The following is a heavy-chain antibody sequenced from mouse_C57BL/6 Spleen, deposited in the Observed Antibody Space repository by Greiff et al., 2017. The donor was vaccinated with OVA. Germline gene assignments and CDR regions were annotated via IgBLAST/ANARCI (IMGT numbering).Heavy chain of an antibody. Sequence: VQLKESGAELVRPGASVKLSCTASGFNIKDYYMHWVKQRPEQGLEWIGRIDPEDGDTEYAPKFQGQATMTADTSSNTAYLQLSSLTSEDTAVYYCTTRRVAFYYEYGYYFDYWGQGTTLTVSS. CDR3: TTRRVAFYYEYGYYFDY. V-gene: IGHV14-1*01. D-gene: IGHD2-4*01. CDR1: GFNIKDYY. CDR2: IDPEDGDT. J-gene: IGHJ2*01.